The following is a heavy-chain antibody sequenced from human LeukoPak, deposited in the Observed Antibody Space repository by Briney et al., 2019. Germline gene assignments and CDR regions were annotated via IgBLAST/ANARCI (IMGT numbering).Heavy chain of an antibody. V-gene: IGHV1-2*02. CDR1: GYTFTGYY. CDR2: INPNSGGT. D-gene: IGHD4-17*01. CDR3: ARDRIDGDSN. Sequence: ASVKVSCKASGYTFTGYYMHWVRQAPGQGLEWMGWINPNSGGTNYAQKFQGRVTMTRDTSISTAYMELSSLRSEDTAVYYCARDRIDGDSNWGQGTLVTVSS. J-gene: IGHJ4*02.